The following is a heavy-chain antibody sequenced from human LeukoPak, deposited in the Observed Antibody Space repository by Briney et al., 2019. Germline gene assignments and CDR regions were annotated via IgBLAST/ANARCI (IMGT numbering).Heavy chain of an antibody. CDR1: GYTFTSYG. CDR2: ISAYNGNT. V-gene: IGHV1-18*01. CDR3: TSYDCSGGSCYRGYGMDV. J-gene: IGHJ6*02. D-gene: IGHD2-15*01. Sequence: ASVKVSCKASGYTFTSYGISWVRQAPGQGLEWMGWISAYNGNTNYAQKLQGRVTMTTDTSTSTAYMELRSLRSDDTAVYYCTSYDCSGGSCYRGYGMDVWGQGTTVTVSS.